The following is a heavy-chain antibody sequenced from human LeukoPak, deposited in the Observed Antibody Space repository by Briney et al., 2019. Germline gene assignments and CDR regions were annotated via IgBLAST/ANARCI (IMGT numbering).Heavy chain of an antibody. CDR3: AKIYDILTGYYNDY. CDR2: ISGSGGST. J-gene: IGHJ4*02. V-gene: IGHV3-23*01. Sequence: GGSLRLSCAASGFTFSSYAMGWVRQAPGKGLEWVSAISGSGGSTYYADSVKGRFTISRDNSKNTLYLQMNSLRAEDTAVYYCAKIYDILTGYYNDYWGQGTLVTVSS. CDR1: GFTFSSYA. D-gene: IGHD3-9*01.